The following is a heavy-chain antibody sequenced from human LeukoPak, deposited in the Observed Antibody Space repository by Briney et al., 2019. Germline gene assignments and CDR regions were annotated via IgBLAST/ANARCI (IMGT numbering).Heavy chain of an antibody. CDR3: ARVRYDFWSGYYY. J-gene: IGHJ4*02. D-gene: IGHD3-3*01. Sequence: ASVKVSCXAPGYTFTSYYMHWVRQAPGQGLEWMGIINPSGGSTSYAQKFQGRVTMTRDTSTSTVYMELSSLRSEDTAVYYCARVRYDFWSGYYYWGQGTLVTVSS. V-gene: IGHV1-46*03. CDR1: GYTFTSYY. CDR2: INPSGGST.